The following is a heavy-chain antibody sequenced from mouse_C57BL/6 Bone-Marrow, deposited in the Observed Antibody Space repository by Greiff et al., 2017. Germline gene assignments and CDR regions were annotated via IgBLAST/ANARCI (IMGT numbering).Heavy chain of an antibody. CDR1: GFTFSNYW. V-gene: IGHV6-3*01. J-gene: IGHJ2*01. CDR3: TVDYDYDGPFDY. Sequence: DVHLVESGGGLVQPGGSMKLSCVASGFTFSNYWMNWVRQSPEKGLEWVAQIRLKSDNYATHYAESVKGRFTISRDDSKSSVYLQMNNLRAEDTGIYYCTVDYDYDGPFDYWGQGTTLTVSS. D-gene: IGHD2-4*01. CDR2: IRLKSDNYAT.